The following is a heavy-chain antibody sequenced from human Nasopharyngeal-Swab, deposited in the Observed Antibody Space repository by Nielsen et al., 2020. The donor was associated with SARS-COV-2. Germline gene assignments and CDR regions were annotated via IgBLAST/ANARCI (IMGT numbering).Heavy chain of an antibody. CDR3: ARVVYGDYYFDY. J-gene: IGHJ4*02. CDR1: GFTVSNNY. V-gene: IGHV3-53*01. CDR2: IYSGGST. D-gene: IGHD4-17*01. Sequence: GGSLRLSCAASGFTVSNNYMSWVRQAPGKGLEWVSVIYSGGSTYYADSVKGRFTISRDNSKNTLYLQMNSLRAEDTAVYYCARVVYGDYYFDYWGQGTLVTVSS.